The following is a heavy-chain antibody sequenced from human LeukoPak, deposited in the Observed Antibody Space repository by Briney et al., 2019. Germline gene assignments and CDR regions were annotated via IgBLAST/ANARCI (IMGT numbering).Heavy chain of an antibody. CDR1: GFTFSSFG. Sequence: GGSLRLSCAASGFTFSSFGMFWVRQAPGKGLEWVAIIWHDGSNRYYADSVKGRFTISRDNSKNTLYLEMNSLRAEDTAVYYCARARATQGSRYFYYYCGMDVWGQGTTVTVSS. V-gene: IGHV3-33*01. CDR3: ARARATQGSRYFYYYCGMDV. CDR2: IWHDGSNR. J-gene: IGHJ6*02.